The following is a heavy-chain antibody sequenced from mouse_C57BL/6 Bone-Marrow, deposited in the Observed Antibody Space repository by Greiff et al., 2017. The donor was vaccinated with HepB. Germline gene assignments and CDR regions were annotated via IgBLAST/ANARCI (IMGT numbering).Heavy chain of an antibody. V-gene: IGHV14-4*01. J-gene: IGHJ2*01. Sequence: EVQLQQSGAELVRPGASVKLSCTASGFNIKDDYMHWVKQRPEQGLEWIGWIDPENGDTEYASKFQGKATITADTSSNTAYLQLSSLTSEDTAVYYCTTATTVARGFDYWGQGTTLTVSS. CDR2: IDPENGDT. CDR3: TTATTVARGFDY. D-gene: IGHD1-1*01. CDR1: GFNIKDDY.